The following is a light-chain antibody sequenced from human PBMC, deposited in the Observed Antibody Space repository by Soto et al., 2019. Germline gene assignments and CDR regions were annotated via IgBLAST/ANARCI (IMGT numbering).Light chain of an antibody. CDR2: EGS. CDR3: CAFSSSSYVI. CDR1: STDIGSYDL. J-gene: IGLJ2*01. Sequence: QSALTQPASVSGSPGQTITISCTGTSTDIGSYDLVSWYQQHPGKVPKLMIYEGSKRPSGVSYRFSASKSGNTASLTISGLQAEDEADYYCCAFSSSSYVIFGGGTKLTVL. V-gene: IGLV2-23*01.